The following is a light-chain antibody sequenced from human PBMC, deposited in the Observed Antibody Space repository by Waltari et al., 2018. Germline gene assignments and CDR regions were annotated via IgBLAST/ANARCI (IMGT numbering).Light chain of an antibody. Sequence: QSALTQPASVSGSPGHSIPLPCTACTSDVGTYSFVSWYQQYPGKAPNVIIYEVNKRPLGVSDRFPGSKSGNTASLTISGLQPEYEADYHCCSYATRNTPVAFGGGTKVTLL. CDR2: EVN. CDR3: CSYATRNTPVA. V-gene: IGLV2-23*02. J-gene: IGLJ2*01. CDR1: TSDVGTYSF.